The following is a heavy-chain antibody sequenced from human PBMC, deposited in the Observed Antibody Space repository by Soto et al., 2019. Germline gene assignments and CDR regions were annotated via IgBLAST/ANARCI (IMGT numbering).Heavy chain of an antibody. J-gene: IGHJ6*03. CDR1: GFTFSSYW. Sequence: VGSLRLSCAASGFTFSSYWMHWVRQAPGKGLVWVSRINSDGSSTSYADSVKGRFTISRDNAKNTLYLQMNSLRAEDTAVYYCTILRLELRTYYYYYMDVWGKGTTVTVSS. CDR2: INSDGSST. CDR3: TILRLELRTYYYYYMDV. D-gene: IGHD1-7*01. V-gene: IGHV3-74*01.